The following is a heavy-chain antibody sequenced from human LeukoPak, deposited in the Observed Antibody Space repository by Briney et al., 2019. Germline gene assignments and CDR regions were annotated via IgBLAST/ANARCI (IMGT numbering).Heavy chain of an antibody. CDR3: ARGHAPIDTGGVRSYYYYGMDV. CDR2: INAGNGNT. Sequence: ASVKVSCKASGYTFTSYAMHWVRQAPGQGLEWMGWINAGNGNTKYSQKFQGRVTITRDTSASTAYMELSSLRSEDTAVYYCARGHAPIDTGGVRSYYYYGMDVWGKGTTVTVSS. V-gene: IGHV1-3*01. J-gene: IGHJ6*04. D-gene: IGHD4-23*01. CDR1: GYTFTSYA.